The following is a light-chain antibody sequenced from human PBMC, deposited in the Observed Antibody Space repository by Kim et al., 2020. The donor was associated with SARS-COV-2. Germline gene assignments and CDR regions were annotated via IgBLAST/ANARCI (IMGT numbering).Light chain of an antibody. CDR2: AAS. Sequence: IQLTQSPTSLSASVGDRVTITCRASQDIKNYLAWYQQIPGRAPKLLIYAASTLQSGVPSRFSGSGSGTDFTLTISALQPEDFGDYHCQQFNRPYTFGQGTKVDIK. J-gene: IGKJ2*01. CDR3: QQFNRPYT. CDR1: QDIKNY. V-gene: IGKV1-9*01.